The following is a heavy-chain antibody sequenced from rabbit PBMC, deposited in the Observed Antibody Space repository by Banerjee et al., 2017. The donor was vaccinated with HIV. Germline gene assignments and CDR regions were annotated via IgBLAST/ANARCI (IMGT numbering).Heavy chain of an antibody. Sequence: QSVEESGGDLVKPGASLTLTCTASGFTLSSYWMCWVRQAPGKGLEYIGYITYRGSAYYASWVNGRFTISRENTQNTLYLQLNSLTAADTATYFCARSNTYYGMDLWGQGTLVTVS. CDR1: GFTLSSYW. CDR2: ITYRGSA. CDR3: ARSNTYYGMDL. J-gene: IGHJ6*01. V-gene: IGHV1S28*01.